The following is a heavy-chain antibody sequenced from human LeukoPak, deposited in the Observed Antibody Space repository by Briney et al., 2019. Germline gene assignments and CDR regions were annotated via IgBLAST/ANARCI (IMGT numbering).Heavy chain of an antibody. CDR1: GFTFSSYS. CDR2: ISSSSSYI. J-gene: IGHJ4*02. Sequence: TGGSLRLSCAASGFTFSSYSMNWVRQAPGKGLEWVSSISSSSSYIYYADSVKGRFTISRDNSKNTLYLQMNSLRAKDTAVYYCARRAGAYSHPYDYWGQGTLVTVSS. D-gene: IGHD4/OR15-4a*01. CDR3: ARRAGAYSHPYDY. V-gene: IGHV3-21*04.